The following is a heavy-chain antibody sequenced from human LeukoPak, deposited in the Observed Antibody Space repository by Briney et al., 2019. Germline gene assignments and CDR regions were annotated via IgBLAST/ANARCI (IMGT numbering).Heavy chain of an antibody. V-gene: IGHV3-33*08. D-gene: IGHD2-15*01. Sequence: GGSLRLSCEASGFTFGSRAMHWVRQAPGKGLEWEAVIWYDGSNKYYADSVKGRFTISRDNSKNTLYLQMNSLRAEDTAVYYCARGPPERYCSGGSCGFDYWGQGTLVTVSS. CDR1: GFTFGSRA. CDR2: IWYDGSNK. J-gene: IGHJ4*02. CDR3: ARGPPERYCSGGSCGFDY.